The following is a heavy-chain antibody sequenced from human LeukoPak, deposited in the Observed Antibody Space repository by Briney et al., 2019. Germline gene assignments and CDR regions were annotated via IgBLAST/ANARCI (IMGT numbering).Heavy chain of an antibody. Sequence: PGGSLRLSCAAPGFTFSNAWMSWVRQAPGKGLEWVSAISGSGSSTYYADSVKGRFTISRDNSKNTQYLQMNSLRAEDTAVYYCAKKEEPRWAFDIWGQGTMVTVSS. CDR2: ISGSGSST. CDR1: GFTFSNAW. CDR3: AKKEEPRWAFDI. J-gene: IGHJ3*02. D-gene: IGHD1-14*01. V-gene: IGHV3-23*01.